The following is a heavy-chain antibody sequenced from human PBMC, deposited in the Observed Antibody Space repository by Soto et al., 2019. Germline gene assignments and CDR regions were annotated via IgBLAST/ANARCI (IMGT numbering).Heavy chain of an antibody. CDR2: INSDGSST. Sequence: EVQLVESGGGLVQPGGSLRLSCAASGFTFSIYWMHWVRQVPGKGLVWVSRINSDGSSTNYPDSVKGRFTISRDNAKNTLYLEMNGLAGEDTAVYYWARPLYGSESYYRGGVGYWGQGTRVTVSS. J-gene: IGHJ4*02. CDR3: ARPLYGSESYYRGGVGY. CDR1: GFTFSIYW. V-gene: IGHV3-74*01. D-gene: IGHD3-10*01.